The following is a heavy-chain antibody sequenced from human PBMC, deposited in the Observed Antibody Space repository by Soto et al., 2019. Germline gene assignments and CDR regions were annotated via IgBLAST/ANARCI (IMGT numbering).Heavy chain of an antibody. D-gene: IGHD2-15*01. CDR2: INAGNGNT. CDR1: GYTFTSYA. CDR3: ARSCSGGSCYRSTYYYGMDV. Sequence: QVQLVQSGAEVKKPGASVKVSCKASGYTFTSYAMHWVRQAPGQRLEWMGWINAGNGNTKYSQKFQGRVTITRDTPANTAYMELSSLRSEDTAVYYCARSCSGGSCYRSTYYYGMDVWGQGTTVTVSS. V-gene: IGHV1-3*01. J-gene: IGHJ6*02.